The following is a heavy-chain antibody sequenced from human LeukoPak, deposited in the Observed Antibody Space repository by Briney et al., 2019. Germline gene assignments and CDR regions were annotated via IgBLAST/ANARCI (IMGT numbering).Heavy chain of an antibody. CDR1: GGSISSYY. CDR2: IYYSGST. J-gene: IGHJ4*02. CDR3: ARGITILFD. V-gene: IGHV4-59*08. Sequence: SETLSLTCTVSGGSISSYYWSWIRQPPGKGLEWIGYIYYSGSTNYNPSLKSRVTISVDTSKNQFSLKLSSVTAADTAVYYCARGITILFDWGQGTLVTVSS. D-gene: IGHD3-9*01.